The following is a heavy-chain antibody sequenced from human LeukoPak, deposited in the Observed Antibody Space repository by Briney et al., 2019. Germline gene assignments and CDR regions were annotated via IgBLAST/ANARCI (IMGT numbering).Heavy chain of an antibody. Sequence: PSETLSLTCAVSGGSISSSNWWSWVRQPPGKGLEWIGEIYHSGSTNYNPSLKSRVTISVDKSKNQFSLKLSSVTAADTAVYYCAREYYYGSGNILVYYGMDVWGQGTTVTASS. CDR2: IYHSGST. V-gene: IGHV4-4*02. CDR3: AREYYYGSGNILVYYGMDV. J-gene: IGHJ6*02. D-gene: IGHD3-10*01. CDR1: GGSISSSNW.